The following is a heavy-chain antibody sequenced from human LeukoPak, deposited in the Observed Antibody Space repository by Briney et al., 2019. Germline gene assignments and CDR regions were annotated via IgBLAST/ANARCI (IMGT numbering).Heavy chain of an antibody. CDR1: GGSISSSSYY. CDR3: ARQQISGSYYEGDY. V-gene: IGHV4-39*01. D-gene: IGHD1-26*01. CDR2: IYYSGST. J-gene: IGHJ4*02. Sequence: SETQSLTCIVSGGSISSSSYYWGWIRQPPGKGLEWIGSIYYSGSTYYNPSFKSRVTISVDTSKNQFSLKLSSVTAADTAVYYCARQQISGSYYEGDYWGQGTLVTVSS.